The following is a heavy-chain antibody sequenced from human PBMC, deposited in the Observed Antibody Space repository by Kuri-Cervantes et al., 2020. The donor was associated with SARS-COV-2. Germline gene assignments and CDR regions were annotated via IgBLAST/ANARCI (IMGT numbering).Heavy chain of an antibody. CDR2: ITSRPTM. V-gene: IGHV3-69-1*01. D-gene: IGHD2-2*01. Sequence: GESLKISCVASGFSFRDYAMNWVRQAPGKGLEWISYITSRPTMYYADSVKGRFTVSRDNAKDSVYLQMNNLRVEDTAVYYCAREARQYCDSSTCYVGPPDDYWGQGTLVTVSS. CDR3: AREARQYCDSSTCYVGPPDDY. J-gene: IGHJ4*02. CDR1: GFSFRDYA.